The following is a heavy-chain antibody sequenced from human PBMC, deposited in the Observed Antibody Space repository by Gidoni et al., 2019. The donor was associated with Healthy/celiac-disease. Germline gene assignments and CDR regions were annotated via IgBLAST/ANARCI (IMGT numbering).Heavy chain of an antibody. V-gene: IGHV3-21*01. CDR3: ATIWFGESKDAFDI. Sequence: EVQLVESGGGLVKPGGSLRLSCAASGFTFSSYSMNWVRQAPGKGLEWVSSISSSSSYIYYADSVKGRFTISRDNAKNSLYLQMNSLRAEDTAVYYGATIWFGESKDAFDIWGQGTMVTVSS. D-gene: IGHD3-10*01. CDR2: ISSSSSYI. J-gene: IGHJ3*02. CDR1: GFTFSSYS.